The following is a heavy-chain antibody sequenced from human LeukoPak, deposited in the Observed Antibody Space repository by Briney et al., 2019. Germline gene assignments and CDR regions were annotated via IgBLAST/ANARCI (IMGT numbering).Heavy chain of an antibody. CDR2: IKSDGSDT. CDR1: GFTFSTSW. V-gene: IGHV3-74*01. D-gene: IGHD3-22*01. Sequence: PGGSLRLSCVASGFTFSTSWMHWVRQVPGKGLVWVSRIKSDGSDTSYADSVKGRFTISRDNAKNSLYLQMNSLRAEDTAVYYCTKDPHYYDSTRTIDYWGQGTLVTVSS. CDR3: TKDPHYYDSTRTIDY. J-gene: IGHJ4*02.